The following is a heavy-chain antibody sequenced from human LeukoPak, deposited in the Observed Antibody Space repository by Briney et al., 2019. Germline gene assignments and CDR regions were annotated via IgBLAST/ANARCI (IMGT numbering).Heavy chain of an antibody. D-gene: IGHD2-21*02. CDR1: GFTFSSYA. CDR2: ISGSGGST. V-gene: IGHV3-23*01. J-gene: IGHJ4*02. Sequence: GGSLRLSCAASGFTFSSYAMSWVRQAPGKGLEWVSAISGSGGSTYYADSVKGRFTISRDNSKNTLYLQMNSLRAEDTAVYYCAKGRRIVVVTATFDYWGQGTLVTVSS. CDR3: AKGRRIVVVTATFDY.